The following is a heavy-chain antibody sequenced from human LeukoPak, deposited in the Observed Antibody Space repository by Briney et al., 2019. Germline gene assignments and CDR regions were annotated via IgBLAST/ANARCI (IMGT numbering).Heavy chain of an antibody. CDR3: AKEDVVVITIRYFQH. CDR1: GFTFSSYG. D-gene: IGHD3-22*01. J-gene: IGHJ1*01. Sequence: GGSLRLSCAASGFTFSSYGMHWVRQAPGKGLEWVAVISYDGSNKYYADSVKGRFTISRDNSKSTLYLQMNSLRTEDSAIYYCAKEDVVVITIRYFQHWGQGTLVTVSS. CDR2: ISYDGSNK. V-gene: IGHV3-30*18.